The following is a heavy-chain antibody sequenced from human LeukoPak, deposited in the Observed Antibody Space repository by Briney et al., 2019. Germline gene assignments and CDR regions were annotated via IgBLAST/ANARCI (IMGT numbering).Heavy chain of an antibody. Sequence: GGPLRLSCAASGFTFSSYAMSWVRQAPGKGLEWVSAISGSGGSTYYADSVKGRFTISRDNSKNTLYLQMNSLRAEDTAVYYCAKQHWDSWYFDYWGQGTLVTVSS. J-gene: IGHJ4*02. CDR1: GFTFSSYA. D-gene: IGHD1-7*01. CDR2: ISGSGGST. V-gene: IGHV3-23*01. CDR3: AKQHWDSWYFDY.